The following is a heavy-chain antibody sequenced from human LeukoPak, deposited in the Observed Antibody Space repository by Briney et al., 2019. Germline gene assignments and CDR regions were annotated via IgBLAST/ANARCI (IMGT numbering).Heavy chain of an antibody. V-gene: IGHV3-66*01. D-gene: IGHD3-22*01. CDR1: GFTVSSNY. J-gene: IGHJ4*02. CDR2: IYTGGST. Sequence: PGGSLRLSCAASGFTVSSNYMSWVRQAPGKGLEWVSAIYTGGSTYYPDSVRGRFTISRDNSKNTLYLQMNSLKAEDTAVYYCARGRGDYYNSRAFDYWGQGTQVTVSS. CDR3: ARGRGDYYNSRAFDY.